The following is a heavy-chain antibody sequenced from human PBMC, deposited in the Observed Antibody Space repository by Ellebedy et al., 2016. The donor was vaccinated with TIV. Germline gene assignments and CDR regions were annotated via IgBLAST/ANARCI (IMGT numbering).Heavy chain of an antibody. CDR3: TREITIFGVVIYDYFDY. Sequence: GGSLRLSCTASGFTLGDYAMSWFRQAPGKGLEWVGFIRSKAYGGTTEYAASVKGRFTISRDDSKSIVYLQMNSLKAEDTAVYYCTREITIFGVVIYDYFDYWGQGTLVTVSS. V-gene: IGHV3-49*03. CDR2: IRSKAYGGTT. D-gene: IGHD3-3*01. CDR1: GFTLGDYA. J-gene: IGHJ4*02.